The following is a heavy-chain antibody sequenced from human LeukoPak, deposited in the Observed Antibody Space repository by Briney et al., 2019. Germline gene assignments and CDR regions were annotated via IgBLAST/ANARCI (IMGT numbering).Heavy chain of an antibody. CDR2: IIPIFGTA. CDR1: GGTFSSYA. Sequence: ASVKVSCKASGGTFSSYAISWVRQAPGQGLEWMGGIIPIFGTANYAQKFQGRVTITADESTSTAYMELSSLRSEDTAVYYCAISEGNFGGGYFSAEYSQHGARGPRVTVPS. D-gene: IGHD3-3*01. CDR3: AISEGNFGGGYFSAEYSQH. V-gene: IGHV1-69*13. J-gene: IGHJ1*01.